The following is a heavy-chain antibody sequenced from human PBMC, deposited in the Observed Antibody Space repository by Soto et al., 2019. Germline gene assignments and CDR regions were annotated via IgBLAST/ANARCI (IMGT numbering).Heavy chain of an antibody. CDR2: ISAHNGNT. Sequence: QVHLVQSGAEVKKPGASVKVSCKASGYTFTSYGITWVRQARGQGLEWMGWISAHNGNTDYAQKLQGRVIVTRDPSTTTAYMELRSLRSDDTAVYYCARGRYGDHWGQGALLTVSS. J-gene: IGHJ4*02. D-gene: IGHD1-1*01. CDR3: ARGRYGDH. CDR1: GYTFTSYG. V-gene: IGHV1-18*01.